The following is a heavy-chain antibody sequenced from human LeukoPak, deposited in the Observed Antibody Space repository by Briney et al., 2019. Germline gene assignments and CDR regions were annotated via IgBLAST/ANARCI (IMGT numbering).Heavy chain of an antibody. CDR2: INPDSGGT. CDR1: GYTFTDYY. D-gene: IGHD6-13*01. Sequence: ASVKVSCKSSGYTFTDYYVHWVRQAPGQGLDWMGWINPDSGGTNYAQKFQGRVTMTRDTSINTAYMELSRLRSDDTALYYCARAASGTYSFDYWGQGALVTVSS. V-gene: IGHV1-2*02. J-gene: IGHJ4*02. CDR3: ARAASGTYSFDY.